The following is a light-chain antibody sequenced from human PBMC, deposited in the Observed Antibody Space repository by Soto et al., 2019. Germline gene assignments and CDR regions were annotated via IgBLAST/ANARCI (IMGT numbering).Light chain of an antibody. J-gene: IGLJ2*01. CDR1: SSDIGAYNF. Sequence: QSVLTQPASVSGSPGQSITISCTGTSSDIGAYNFVSWFQQLPGKAPKPIISDVSNRPSGVSNRFSGSKSGNTASLTISGLQAEDEGDYYCSSYTTSSTLVFGGGTKLTVL. CDR2: DVS. CDR3: SSYTTSSTLV. V-gene: IGLV2-14*03.